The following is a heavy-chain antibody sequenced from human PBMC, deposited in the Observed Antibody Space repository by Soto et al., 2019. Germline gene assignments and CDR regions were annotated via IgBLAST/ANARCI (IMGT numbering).Heavy chain of an antibody. V-gene: IGHV1-18*01. D-gene: IGHD3-22*01. J-gene: IGHJ6*02. CDR2: ISAYNGNT. CDR3: ARDFYDSSGPRMDV. Sequence: ASVKVSCKASGYTFTSYGISWVRQAPGQGLEWMGWISAYNGNTKYSQKFRGRVTITRDTSASTAYMELSSLRSEDTAVYYCARDFYDSSGPRMDVWGQGTTVTVSS. CDR1: GYTFTSYG.